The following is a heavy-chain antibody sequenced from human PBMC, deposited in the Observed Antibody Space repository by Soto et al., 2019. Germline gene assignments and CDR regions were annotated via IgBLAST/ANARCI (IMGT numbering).Heavy chain of an antibody. Sequence: QVQLQESGPGLVKPSETLSLTGAVPGDSLGSYSCMWFRRPPGKGLESIGYLYYGRSANYNPSLKSRVTLSVDTSTNQCSLTLSSMTAADTAVYYCALRSMAVVPEYWGQGTLVTVSS. D-gene: IGHD3-22*01. CDR3: ALRSMAVVPEY. CDR1: GDSLGSYS. J-gene: IGHJ4*02. CDR2: LYYGRSA. V-gene: IGHV4-59*01.